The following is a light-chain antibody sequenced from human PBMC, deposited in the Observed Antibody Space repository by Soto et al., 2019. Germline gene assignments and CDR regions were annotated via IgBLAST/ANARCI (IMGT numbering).Light chain of an antibody. CDR1: QDINTT. Sequence: EIMFTQSPATLSSSPGDRVTLPGKASQDINTTLTWYHHRPGQAPSLLIYQTSIRAAGIPARFSASGSGTVFTLTIRDVQPEDFALYSCHQRKSWPRTFGQGPRWIS. V-gene: IGKV3-11*01. CDR3: HQRKSWPRT. CDR2: QTS. J-gene: IGKJ1*01.